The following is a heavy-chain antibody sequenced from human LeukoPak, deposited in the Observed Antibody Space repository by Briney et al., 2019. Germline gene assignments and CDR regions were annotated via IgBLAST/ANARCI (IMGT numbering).Heavy chain of an antibody. CDR2: INQDGSEK. J-gene: IGHJ4*02. V-gene: IGHV3-7*01. CDR1: GFTFSSYW. Sequence: PGGSLRLSCAASGFTFSSYWMTWVRQSSGKGLEWVANINQDGSEKYYLDSVKGRFTISRANAKNSLYLQMNNLRAEDTAVYYCARRLRFGDLVAFDYWGQGTLVTVSS. D-gene: IGHD3-10*01. CDR3: ARRLRFGDLVAFDY.